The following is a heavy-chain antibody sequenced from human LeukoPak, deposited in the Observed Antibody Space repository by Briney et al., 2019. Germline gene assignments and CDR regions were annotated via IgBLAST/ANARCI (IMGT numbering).Heavy chain of an antibody. Sequence: SETLPLTCTVSGGSISSSSYYWGWIRQPPGKGLEWIGYIYYSGSTNYNPSLKSRVTISVDTSKNQFSLKLSSVTAADTAVYYCARASKLQDSYYYYMDVWGKGTTVTISS. CDR1: GGSISSSSYY. CDR3: ARASKLQDSYYYYMDV. J-gene: IGHJ6*03. CDR2: IYYSGST. D-gene: IGHD4-11*01. V-gene: IGHV4-61*05.